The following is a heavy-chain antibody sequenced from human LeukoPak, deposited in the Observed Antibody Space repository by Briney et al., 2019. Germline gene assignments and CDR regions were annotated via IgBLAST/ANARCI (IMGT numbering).Heavy chain of an antibody. CDR1: GGSFSGYY. CDR2: INHSGST. D-gene: IGHD3-3*01. CDR3: ARGGYDFWSGYPLDY. J-gene: IGHJ4*02. V-gene: IGHV4-34*01. Sequence: PSETLSLTCAVYGGSFSGYYWSWIRQPPGKGLEWIGEINHSGSTNYNPSLKSRVTISVDTSKNQFSLKLGSVTAADTAVYYCARGGYDFWSGYPLDYWGQGTLVTVSS.